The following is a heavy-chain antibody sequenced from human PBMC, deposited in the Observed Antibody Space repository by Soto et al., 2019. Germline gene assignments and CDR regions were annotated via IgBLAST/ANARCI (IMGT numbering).Heavy chain of an antibody. Sequence: XSVKVPCKASAYTFTSYGISWVRQAPGQGLEWMGWISAYNGNTNYAQKLQGRVTMTTDTSTSTAYMELRSLRSDDTAVYYCARDGPSEGAYYYYYGMDVWGQGTTVTVSS. J-gene: IGHJ6*02. CDR1: AYTFTSYG. V-gene: IGHV1-18*01. CDR2: ISAYNGNT. D-gene: IGHD1-26*01. CDR3: ARDGPSEGAYYYYYGMDV.